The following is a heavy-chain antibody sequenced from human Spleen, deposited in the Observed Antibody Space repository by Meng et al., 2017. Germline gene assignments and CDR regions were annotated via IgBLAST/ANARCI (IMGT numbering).Heavy chain of an antibody. J-gene: IGHJ5*02. CDR1: GDSVSSGSYY. CDR3: ARGIRFLEWLGWFDP. V-gene: IGHV4-61*01. D-gene: IGHD3-3*01. Sequence: QVELPESGPGLGRPSETLSLTCTVSGDSVSSGSYYWSWIRQPPGKGLQYIGFIFTSGSTNYNPSLKGRVTISVDTSKNQFSLRLSSVTAADTAVYYCARGIRFLEWLGWFDPWGQGTLVTVSS. CDR2: IFTSGST.